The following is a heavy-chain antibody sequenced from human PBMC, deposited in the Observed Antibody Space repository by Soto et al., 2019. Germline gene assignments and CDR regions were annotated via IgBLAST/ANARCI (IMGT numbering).Heavy chain of an antibody. CDR1: GGTFSNYA. V-gene: IGHV1-69*06. CDR3: AREDSSTQGYFDY. D-gene: IGHD6-13*01. CDR2: IIPIFGTA. J-gene: IGHJ4*02. Sequence: GASVKVSCKASGGTFSNYAISWVRQAPGQGLEWMGGIIPIFGTANYAQKFQGRVTITADKSTSTAYMELSSLRSEDTAVYYCAREDSSTQGYFDYWGQGTLVTVSS.